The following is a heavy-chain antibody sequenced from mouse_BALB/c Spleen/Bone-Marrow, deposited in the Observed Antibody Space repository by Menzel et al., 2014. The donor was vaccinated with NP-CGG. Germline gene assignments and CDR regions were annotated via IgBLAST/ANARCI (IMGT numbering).Heavy chain of an antibody. V-gene: IGHV14-3*02. CDR2: IDPANGNT. D-gene: IGHD2-2*01. Sequence: QSGAELVKPGASVKLSCTASGFNIKDTYMHWVRQRPEQGLEWIGRIDPANGNTKYDPKFQGKATITADTSSNTAYLQLGSLTSEDTAVYYCASYVYGYYFDYWGQGTTLTVSS. J-gene: IGHJ2*01. CDR3: ASYVYGYYFDY. CDR1: GFNIKDTY.